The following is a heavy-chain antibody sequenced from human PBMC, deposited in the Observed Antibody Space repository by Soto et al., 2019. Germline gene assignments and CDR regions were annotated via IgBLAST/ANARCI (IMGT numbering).Heavy chain of an antibody. CDR1: GNTLNTDT. D-gene: IGHD3-22*01. CDR3: AIGRTGSNGYYWA. Sequence: QVQLVQSGAEVKKPGSSVKVSCKPSGNTLNTDTITWLRQAPGQGLEWMGRIIPVIGVGTYAQKFQDRVTITADKPTTTVYMEVTSLTSEATATYYCAIGRTGSNGYYWAWGQGTQVTVS. V-gene: IGHV1-69*02. CDR2: IIPVIGVG. J-gene: IGHJ5*02.